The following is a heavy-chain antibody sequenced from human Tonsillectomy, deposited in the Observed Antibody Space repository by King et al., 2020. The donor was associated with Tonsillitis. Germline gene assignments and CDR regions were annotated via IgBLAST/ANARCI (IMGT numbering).Heavy chain of an antibody. V-gene: IGHV3-30*03. J-gene: IGHJ4*02. D-gene: IGHD2-15*01. Sequence: VQLVESGGGVVQPGRSLRLSCAASGFIFSSYGMHWVRQAPGKGLEWVAVISYDGSKKYYADSVRGRCTISRDNSKNTLYLQMNNLRAEDTAVYYCAREGEVAATPYYVDYWGLGTLVTVSS. CDR1: GFIFSSYG. CDR3: AREGEVAATPYYVDY. CDR2: ISYDGSKK.